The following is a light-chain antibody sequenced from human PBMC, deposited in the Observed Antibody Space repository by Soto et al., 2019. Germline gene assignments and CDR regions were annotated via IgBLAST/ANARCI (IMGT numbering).Light chain of an antibody. J-gene: IGLJ2*01. CDR2: DVS. V-gene: IGLV2-14*01. Sequence: QSVLTQPASVSGSPGQSITISCTGTSSDVGGYNYVSWYQQHPGKAPKLMIYDVSNRPSGVSNRFSGSKSGNTASLTISGLQAEDEADYYCSSYTSSNTRSIGGGTKVTVL. CDR3: SSYTSSNTRS. CDR1: SSDVGGYNY.